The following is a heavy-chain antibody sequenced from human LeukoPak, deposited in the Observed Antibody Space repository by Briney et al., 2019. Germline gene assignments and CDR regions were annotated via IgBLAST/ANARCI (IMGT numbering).Heavy chain of an antibody. CDR2: IYHSGST. J-gene: IGHJ6*03. CDR3: ARAAAGKLPGYYMDV. D-gene: IGHD6-13*01. V-gene: IGHV4-38-2*01. CDR1: GYSFSSGYY. Sequence: SETLSLTCAASGYSFSSGYYWGWIRQPPGEGLEWIGIIYHSGSTYYNPSLKSRVTISVDTSKNQFSLKLSSVTAADTAVYYCARAAAGKLPGYYMDVWGKGTTVTVSS.